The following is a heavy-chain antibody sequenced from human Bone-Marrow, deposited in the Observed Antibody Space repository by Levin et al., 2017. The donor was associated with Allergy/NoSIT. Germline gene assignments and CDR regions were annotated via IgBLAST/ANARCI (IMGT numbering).Heavy chain of an antibody. D-gene: IGHD4-11*01. CDR1: GFTFSKYV. J-gene: IGHJ4*02. Sequence: GGSLRLSCVASGFTFSKYVIHWFRQAPGKGLEWAAVISYDGSNKFYADSVKGRFTVSRDNSKNVVYLQMDNLRTEDTAVYYCARQNDDTNYAEDFWGQGSLVTVSS. CDR2: ISYDGSNK. CDR3: ARQNDDTNYAEDF. V-gene: IGHV3-30*03.